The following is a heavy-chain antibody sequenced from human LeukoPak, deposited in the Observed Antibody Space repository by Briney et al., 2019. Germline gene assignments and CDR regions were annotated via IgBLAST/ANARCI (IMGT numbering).Heavy chain of an antibody. CDR3: ARRTTVTCDAFDI. CDR1: GYSFTSYW. D-gene: IGHD4-17*01. V-gene: IGHV5-51*01. CDR2: IYPGGTDT. J-gene: IGHJ3*02. Sequence: GASLKISCMGSGYSFTSYWIGWVRPMPGKGLEWMGIIYPGGTDTRYSPSFQGQVTISADKSISTAYLKWSSLKASDTAMYYCARRTTVTCDAFDIWGQGTMVTVSS.